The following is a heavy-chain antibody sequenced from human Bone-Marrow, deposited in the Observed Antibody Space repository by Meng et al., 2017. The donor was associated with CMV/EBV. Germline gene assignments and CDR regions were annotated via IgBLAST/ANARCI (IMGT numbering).Heavy chain of an antibody. CDR2: IYSSGNT. J-gene: IGHJ5*02. V-gene: IGHV4-59*01. CDR1: GGPISNYY. CDR3: ARGSTRDKFDP. Sequence: SETLSLTCTVSGGPISNYYWSWIRQSPGRGLEWIGYIYSSGNTNYNPSLKSRVTISVDASKNQFSLRLSSVTAADTAIYYCARGSTRDKFDPWGQGTLVTVSS. D-gene: IGHD5-24*01.